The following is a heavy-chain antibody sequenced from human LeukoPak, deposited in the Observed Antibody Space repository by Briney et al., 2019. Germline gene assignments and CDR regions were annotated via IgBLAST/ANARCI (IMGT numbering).Heavy chain of an antibody. J-gene: IGHJ4*02. Sequence: GGSLRLSCAASGFTFSSYAMHWVRQAPGQGLEWMGRINPNSGGTNYAQKFQGRVTMTRDTSISTAYMELSRLRSDDTAVYYCARGPYSSGWYNFDYWGQGTLVTVSS. CDR3: ARGPYSSGWYNFDY. D-gene: IGHD6-19*01. CDR1: GFTFSSYA. CDR2: INPNSGGT. V-gene: IGHV1-2*06.